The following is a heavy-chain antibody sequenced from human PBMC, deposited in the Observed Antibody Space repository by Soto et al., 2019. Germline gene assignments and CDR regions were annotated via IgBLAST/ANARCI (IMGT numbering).Heavy chain of an antibody. J-gene: IGHJ5*02. CDR1: GYTFTSYG. CDR2: ISAYNGNT. CDR3: TRKVDRGSSRPFDP. Sequence: ASVKVSCKASGYTFTSYGLSCVRQAAGQGLEWMGWISAYNGNTNYAQKLQGRVTMTTDTSTSTAYMELRSLRSDDTAVYYCTRKVDRGSSRPFDPWGQGTLVTVSS. V-gene: IGHV1-18*01. D-gene: IGHD6-13*01.